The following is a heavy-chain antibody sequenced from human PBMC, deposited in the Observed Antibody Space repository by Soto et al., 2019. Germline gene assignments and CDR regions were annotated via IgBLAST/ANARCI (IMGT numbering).Heavy chain of an antibody. D-gene: IGHD3-22*01. CDR2: ISDSGSSI. J-gene: IGHJ5*02. CDR1: GFTFSDYY. V-gene: IGHV3-11*01. CDR3: ARDTAFINSGFFDA. Sequence: GGSLRLSCAASGFTFSDYYMNWIRQAPGKGLEWVSYISDSGSSIFYADSVKGRFTISRDSARKSLYLHMSSLRVEDTAVYYCARDTAFINSGFFDAWGQGTPVTVSS.